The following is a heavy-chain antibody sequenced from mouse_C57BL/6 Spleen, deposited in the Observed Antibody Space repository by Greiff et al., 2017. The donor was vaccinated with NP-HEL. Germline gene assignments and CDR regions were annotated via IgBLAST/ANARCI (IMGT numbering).Heavy chain of an antibody. CDR2: ISYDGSN. D-gene: IGHD1-1*01. J-gene: IGHJ1*03. CDR1: GYSITSGYY. V-gene: IGHV3-6*01. CDR3: ARDREIYYYGSSYGYFDV. Sequence: VQLQQSGPGLVKPSQSLSLTCSVTGYSITSGYYWNWIRQFPGNKLEWMGYISYDGSNNYLPSLKNRISITRDTSKNQFFLKLNSVTTEDTATYYCARDREIYYYGSSYGYFDVWGTGTTVTVSS.